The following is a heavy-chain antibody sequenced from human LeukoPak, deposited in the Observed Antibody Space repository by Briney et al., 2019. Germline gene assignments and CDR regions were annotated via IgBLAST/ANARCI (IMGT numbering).Heavy chain of an antibody. V-gene: IGHV1-69*06. CDR1: GGTFSSYA. Sequence: ASVKVSCKASGGTFSSYAISWVRQAPGQGLEWMGGIIPIFGTANYAQKFQGRVTITADKSTSTAYMELSSLRSEDTAVYYCAKDLLTVTNAFDIWGQGTMVTVSS. J-gene: IGHJ3*02. CDR3: AKDLLTVTNAFDI. CDR2: IIPIFGTA. D-gene: IGHD4-17*01.